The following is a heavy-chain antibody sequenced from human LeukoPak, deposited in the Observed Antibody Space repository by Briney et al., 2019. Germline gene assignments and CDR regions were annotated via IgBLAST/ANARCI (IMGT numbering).Heavy chain of an antibody. V-gene: IGHV4-61*02. Sequence: SETLSLTCTVSGNSISSGDNYWSWIRQPAGKGLEWIGRIYTSGSTNYNPSLKSRVTISVDTSKNQFSLKLSSVTAADTAVYYCARAPYDSSGPIGGFDPWGQGTLVTVSS. CDR1: GNSISSGDNY. CDR2: IYTSGST. CDR3: ARAPYDSSGPIGGFDP. J-gene: IGHJ5*02. D-gene: IGHD3-22*01.